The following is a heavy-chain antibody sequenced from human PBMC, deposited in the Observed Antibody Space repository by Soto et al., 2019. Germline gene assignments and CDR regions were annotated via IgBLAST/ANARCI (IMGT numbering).Heavy chain of an antibody. J-gene: IGHJ4*02. CDR2: VYYNGDT. CDR1: GGSTHSYY. D-gene: IGHD2-15*01. V-gene: IGHV4-59*01. Sequence: QVQLQESGPGLVKPSETLFLTCTVSGGSTHSYYWAWIRQPPGKGLEWMGYVYYNGDTNYNPYLKSRVTISAAESKNQFSLKLISVPPADAAVDYCAGGHGHGGSSFDFWGQGTLVTVSS. CDR3: AGGHGHGGSSFDF.